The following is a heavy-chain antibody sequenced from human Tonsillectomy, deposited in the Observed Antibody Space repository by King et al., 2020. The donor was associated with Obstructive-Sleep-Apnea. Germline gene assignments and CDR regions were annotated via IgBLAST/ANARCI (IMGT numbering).Heavy chain of an antibody. V-gene: IGHV3-48*03. D-gene: IGHD3-22*01. CDR3: AREGGYYDSSGYAPIFDC. CDR1: GFTFSSYS. CDR2: ISSGGTTI. J-gene: IGHJ4*02. Sequence: VQLVESGGGLVQPGGSLRLSCAASGFTFSSYSLHWVRQAPGKGLEWLSYISSGGTTIYYADSVQGRFTISRDNAKNSLSLQINSLSAEDTAVYFCAREGGYYDSSGYAPIFDCWGQGTLVTVSS.